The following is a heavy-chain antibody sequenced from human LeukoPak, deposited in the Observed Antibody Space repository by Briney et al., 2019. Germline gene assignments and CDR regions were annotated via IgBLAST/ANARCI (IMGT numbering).Heavy chain of an antibody. CDR2: IFRSGNT. J-gene: IGHJ5*02. CDR1: GGSISSFY. D-gene: IGHD3-9*01. CDR3: ARSIFGDPWFDP. V-gene: IGHV4-59*01. Sequence: SETLSLTCTVSGGSISSFYWSWLRQPPGKGLEWIGYIFRSGNTNYNPSLKSRVTISVDSSKDQFSLKLGSVTAADAAVYYCARSIFGDPWFDPWGQGTLVTVSS.